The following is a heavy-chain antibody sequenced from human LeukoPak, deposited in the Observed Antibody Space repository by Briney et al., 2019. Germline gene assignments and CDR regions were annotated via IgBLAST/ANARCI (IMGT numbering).Heavy chain of an antibody. CDR1: GLTFSGYA. Sequence: GGSLRLSCAVSGLTFSGYALSWVRQAPGKGLEWVSTISGSGTYTYYTDSVKGRFTISRDDFKNTVYLHMNSLRAEDTAIFYCASQVRAPFDYWGQGTLVTVSS. CDR3: ASQVRAPFDY. D-gene: IGHD2-2*01. CDR2: ISGSGTYT. J-gene: IGHJ4*02. V-gene: IGHV3-23*01.